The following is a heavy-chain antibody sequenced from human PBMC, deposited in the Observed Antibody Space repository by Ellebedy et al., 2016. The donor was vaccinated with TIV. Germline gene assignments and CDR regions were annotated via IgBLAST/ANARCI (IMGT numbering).Heavy chain of an antibody. D-gene: IGHD6-19*01. CDR1: GFTVSSNY. V-gene: IGHV3-53*01. Sequence: GGSLRLXXAASGFTVSSNYMSWVRQAPGKGLEWVSVIYSGGSTYYADSVKGRFTISRDNSKNTLYLQMNSLRAEDTAVYYCARETAVADLSYSGYFDLWGRGTLVTVSS. CDR2: IYSGGST. J-gene: IGHJ2*01. CDR3: ARETAVADLSYSGYFDL.